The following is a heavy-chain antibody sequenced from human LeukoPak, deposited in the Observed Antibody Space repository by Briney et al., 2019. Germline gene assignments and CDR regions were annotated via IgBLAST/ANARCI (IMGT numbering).Heavy chain of an antibody. CDR1: GFTFSSYD. CDR3: ARSKTVGEGGMDV. Sequence: GGSLSLSCAASGFTFSSYDMHWVRQATGKGLKWVSAIGTAGDTYYPRSLKGRFTISRENAKNSLNLQMNGVRAGDTSGYYCARSKTVGEGGMDVWGQGTTVTVSS. V-gene: IGHV3-13*01. CDR2: IGTAGDT. D-gene: IGHD3-16*01. J-gene: IGHJ6*02.